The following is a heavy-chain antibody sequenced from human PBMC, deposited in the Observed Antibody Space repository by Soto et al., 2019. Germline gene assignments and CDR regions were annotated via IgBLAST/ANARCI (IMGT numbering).Heavy chain of an antibody. CDR2: ILNDGNRQ. Sequence: QEQLMESGGGVVQPGRSLRLSCVASGFSFSSQAMHWVRQAPGKGLEWVAAILNDGNRQLYADSVKDRFTISRDNSRNTLDLQMNNLRTEGTGVYFCARDIYSYGSVGTPDIWGQGTMVTVSS. V-gene: IGHV3-30-3*01. D-gene: IGHD5-18*01. CDR1: GFSFSSQA. CDR3: ARDIYSYGSVGTPDI. J-gene: IGHJ3*02.